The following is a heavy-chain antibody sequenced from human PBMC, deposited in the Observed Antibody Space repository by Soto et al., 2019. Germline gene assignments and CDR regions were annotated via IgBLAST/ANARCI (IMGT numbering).Heavy chain of an antibody. J-gene: IGHJ2*01. CDR1: GFTFSRHA. Sequence: PGGSLRLSCAPSGFTFSRHAMHWVRQAPGKGLEWVAVISYHGKKTYYADSVQVRFTISRDNSKNSLYLQMNILGLEDTPVYYCARDEGYGSNSGWYFDLWGRGTLDTVTS. CDR2: ISYHGKKT. CDR3: ARDEGYGSNSGWYFDL. V-gene: IGHV3-30*04. D-gene: IGHD2-2*01.